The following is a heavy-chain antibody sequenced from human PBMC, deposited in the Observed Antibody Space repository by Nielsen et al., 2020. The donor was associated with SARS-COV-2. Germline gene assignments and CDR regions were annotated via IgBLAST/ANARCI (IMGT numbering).Heavy chain of an antibody. J-gene: IGHJ4*02. CDR3: AKDWVITFGGVIPPDY. CDR1: GFTFSSYG. Sequence: GESLKISCAASGFTFSSYGMHWVRQAPGKGLEWVAVISYDGSNKYYADSVKGRFTISRDNSKNTLYLQMNSLRAEDTAVYYCAKDWVITFGGVIPPDYGGQGTLVTVSS. CDR2: ISYDGSNK. D-gene: IGHD3-16*02. V-gene: IGHV3-30*18.